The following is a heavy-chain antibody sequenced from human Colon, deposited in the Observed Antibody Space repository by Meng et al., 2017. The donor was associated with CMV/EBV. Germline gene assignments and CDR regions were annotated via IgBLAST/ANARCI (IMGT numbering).Heavy chain of an antibody. J-gene: IGHJ4*02. CDR3: ARGGGTPIRGVLPFDF. D-gene: IGHD3-10*01. Sequence: AEQQQGGAGWLMPSATPSLTCALFGGSFSPYYWSWFRQPPGKGLEWIAEIDHTRSTNYNPSLKSRVTISIDTSNSHFSLNLTSATAADTAVYYCARGGGTPIRGVLPFDFWGQGTLVTVSS. V-gene: IGHV4-34*01. CDR1: GGSFSPYY. CDR2: IDHTRST.